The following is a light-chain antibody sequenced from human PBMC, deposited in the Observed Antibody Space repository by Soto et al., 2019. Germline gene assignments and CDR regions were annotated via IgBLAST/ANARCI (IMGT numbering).Light chain of an antibody. V-gene: IGKV1-9*01. Sequence: DIQWTQSPSFLSASVGNRVTITCRASQGISSYLPWYQQKPGKAPKLLIHAASTLQSGVPSRFSGSGSGTDFTLTISSLQPEDFATYYCQQLNSYPHTFGGGTKVDIK. CDR2: AAS. CDR3: QQLNSYPHT. CDR1: QGISSY. J-gene: IGKJ4*01.